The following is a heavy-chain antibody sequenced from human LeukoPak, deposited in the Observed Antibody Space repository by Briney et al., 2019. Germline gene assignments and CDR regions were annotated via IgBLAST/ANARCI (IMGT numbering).Heavy chain of an antibody. CDR1: GFTFSSYW. J-gene: IGHJ4*02. Sequence: GGPLRLSCAASGFTFSSYWMSWVRQAPGKGLEWVANIKQDGSEKYYVDSVKGRFTISRDNDKNSLYLQMNSLRAEDTAVYYCARADYSMSYFDYWGQGTLVTVSS. CDR2: IKQDGSEK. CDR3: ARADYSMSYFDY. V-gene: IGHV3-7*01. D-gene: IGHD4-11*01.